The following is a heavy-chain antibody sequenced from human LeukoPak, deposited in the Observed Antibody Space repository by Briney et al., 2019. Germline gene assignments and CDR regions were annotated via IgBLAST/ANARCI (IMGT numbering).Heavy chain of an antibody. CDR2: MDPSGSQK. Sequence: GGSLRLSCAASGFTFNRSWMNWVRQAPGKGLEWVANMDPSGSQKRYVDSVEGRFTISKDNPGASLYLDMHSLRAEDTAIDYCAIWTSGNYWGQGTLVTVSS. V-gene: IGHV3-7*01. CDR3: AIWTSGNY. D-gene: IGHD1-1*01. CDR1: GFTFNRSW. J-gene: IGHJ4*02.